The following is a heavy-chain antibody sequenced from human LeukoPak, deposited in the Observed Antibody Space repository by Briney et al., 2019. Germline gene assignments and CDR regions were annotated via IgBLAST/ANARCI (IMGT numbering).Heavy chain of an antibody. J-gene: IGHJ4*02. V-gene: IGHV1-58*01. CDR1: GFTFSNSA. CDR2: IVVGSSKT. CDR3: AADDTLTLS. D-gene: IGHD2/OR15-2a*01. Sequence: WASVKVSCKTSGFTFSNSAVQWVRQARGQRLEWIGWIVVGSSKTNYAQEFQERVTISRDMSTNTAYMELRSLRFEDTAVYYCAADDTLTLSWGRGTLVTVSS.